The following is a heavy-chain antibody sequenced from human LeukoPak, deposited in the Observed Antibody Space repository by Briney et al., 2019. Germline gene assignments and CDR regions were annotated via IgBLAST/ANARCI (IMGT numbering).Heavy chain of an antibody. V-gene: IGHV4-39*01. CDR3: ARRGGSGRAFDY. CDR2: IYYTGST. J-gene: IGHJ4*02. CDR1: GASISGGTYY. Sequence: SETLSLTCSVSGASISGGTYYWGWIRQPPGKGLEWFGSIYYTGSTYDNPSLKSRVTISVDTSKNQFPLKLSSVTAADTAVYYCARRGGSGRAFDYWGQGTLVTVSS. D-gene: IGHD1-26*01.